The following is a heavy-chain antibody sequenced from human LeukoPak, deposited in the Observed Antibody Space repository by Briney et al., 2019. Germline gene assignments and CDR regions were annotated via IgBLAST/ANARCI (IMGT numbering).Heavy chain of an antibody. CDR1: GFTVSSNY. D-gene: IGHD3-10*01. CDR2: ISSSSSYI. J-gene: IGHJ6*03. CDR3: AKDLSSTPTYGSGSYYMDV. V-gene: IGHV3-21*01. Sequence: GGSLRLSCAASGFTVSSNYMSWVRQAPGKGLEWVSSISSSSSYIYYADSVKGRFTISRDNAKNSLYLQMNSLRAEDTAVYYCAKDLSSTPTYGSGSYYMDVWGKGTTVTISS.